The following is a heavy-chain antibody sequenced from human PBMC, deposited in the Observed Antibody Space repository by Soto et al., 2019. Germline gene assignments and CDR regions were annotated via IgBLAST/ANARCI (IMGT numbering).Heavy chain of an antibody. V-gene: IGHV4-38-2*02. Sequence: SATLSLTCSVCGFAISRGYYSSWVRPPPGKGLEWIGSIYPSVSSYQNPSLATRLRLSIDTSKNQFTLHLTSVTAADTALYFCARDNAGTKFFDHLGEGIKVTVSA. CDR2: IYPSVSS. CDR1: GFAISRGYY. D-gene: IGHD1-1*01. CDR3: ARDNAGTKFFDH. J-gene: IGHJ4*01.